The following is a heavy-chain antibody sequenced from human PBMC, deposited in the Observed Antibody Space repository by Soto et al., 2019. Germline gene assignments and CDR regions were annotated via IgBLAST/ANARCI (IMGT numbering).Heavy chain of an antibody. J-gene: IGHJ4*02. CDR3: ARDNPIAARLFDY. Sequence: SETLSLTCTVSGGSISSGGYYWSWIRQHPGKGLEWIGYIYYSGSTYYNPSLKSRVTISVDTSKNQFSLKLSSVTAADTAVYYCARDNPIAARLFDYWGQGTLVTVSS. D-gene: IGHD6-6*01. CDR1: GGSISSGGYY. CDR2: IYYSGST. V-gene: IGHV4-31*03.